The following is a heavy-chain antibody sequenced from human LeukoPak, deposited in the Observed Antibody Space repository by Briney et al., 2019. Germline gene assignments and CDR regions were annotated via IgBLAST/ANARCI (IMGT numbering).Heavy chain of an antibody. CDR2: IYSGGST. J-gene: IGHJ4*02. D-gene: IGHD3-10*01. CDR1: GFTVSSNY. CDR3: ARVYGSGSYYVDY. Sequence: PGGSLRLSCAASGFTVSSNYMSWVRQAPGKGLEWVSVIYSGGSTYYADSVKGRFTISRDNSKNTLYLQMNSLRAEDTAVYYCARVYGSGSYYVDYWGQRTLVTVSS. V-gene: IGHV3-66*01.